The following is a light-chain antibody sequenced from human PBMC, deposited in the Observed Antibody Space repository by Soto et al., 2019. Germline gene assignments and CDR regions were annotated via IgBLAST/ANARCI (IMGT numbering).Light chain of an antibody. V-gene: IGKV3-20*01. J-gene: IGKJ1*01. CDR2: GAS. CDR3: QHYGRSPA. Sequence: EIVLTQSPGTLSLSPGERATLSCRASQSVSSSYLAWYQQKPGQAPRLLIYGASSRATGIPDRFSGSGSGTDFTLTINRLEPEDSAVYYCQHYGRSPAFGRGTKVDIK. CDR1: QSVSSSY.